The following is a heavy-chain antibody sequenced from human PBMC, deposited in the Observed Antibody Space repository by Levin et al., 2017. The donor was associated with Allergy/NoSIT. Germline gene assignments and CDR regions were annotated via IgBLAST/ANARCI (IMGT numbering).Heavy chain of an antibody. CDR3: AKDAIRGSDQPYYFDY. CDR1: GFTFNNYA. J-gene: IGHJ4*02. D-gene: IGHD6-19*01. V-gene: IGHV3-23*01. Sequence: LSLTCAASGFTFNNYAMSWVRQAPGKGLEWVSAIINSGVGTYYADSVKGRFTISRDNSKNTMYLQMNSLRAEDTDVYFCAKDAIRGSDQPYYFDYWGQGTLVTASS. CDR2: IINSGVGT.